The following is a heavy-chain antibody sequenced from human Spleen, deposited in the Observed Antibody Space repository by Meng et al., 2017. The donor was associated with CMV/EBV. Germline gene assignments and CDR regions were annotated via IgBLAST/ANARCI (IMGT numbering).Heavy chain of an antibody. Sequence: GGSLRLSCAASGFTFSSYAMHWVRQAPGKGLEYVSAISSNGGSTYYADSVKGRFTISRDNSKNTLYLQMNSLRAEDTAVYYCAKVLGTVTNYGMDVWGQGTTVTVSS. CDR2: ISSNGGST. J-gene: IGHJ6*02. D-gene: IGHD4-11*01. CDR1: GFTFSSYA. V-gene: IGHV3-64*02. CDR3: AKVLGTVTNYGMDV.